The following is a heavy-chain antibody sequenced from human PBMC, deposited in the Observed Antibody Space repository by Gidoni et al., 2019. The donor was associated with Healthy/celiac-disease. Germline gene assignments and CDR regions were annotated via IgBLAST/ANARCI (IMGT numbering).Heavy chain of an antibody. CDR3: ARGGRYCSSTSCSYNWFDP. CDR2: IYHSGST. Sequence: QVQLQESGPGLVKPSGTLSLTCAVSGGSISSSNWWSWVRQPPGKGLEWIGEIYHSGSTNYNPSLKSRVTISVDKSKNQFSLKLSSVTAADTAVYYCARGGRYCSSTSCSYNWFDPWGQGTLVTVSS. D-gene: IGHD2-2*01. J-gene: IGHJ5*02. CDR1: GGSISSSNW. V-gene: IGHV4-4*02.